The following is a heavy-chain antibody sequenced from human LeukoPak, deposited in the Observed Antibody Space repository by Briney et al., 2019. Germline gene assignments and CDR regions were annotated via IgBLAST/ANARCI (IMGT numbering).Heavy chain of an antibody. Sequence: GGSLRLSCAASGFIFKLYWMHWVRQVPGKGPVWVARINDDGSDTVYADSVKGRFTISRDDAKNMLFLQMNSLRGEDTAVYHCVRGGPSTWFWGQGTLVTVSS. J-gene: IGHJ4*02. V-gene: IGHV3-74*01. D-gene: IGHD3-22*01. CDR1: GFIFKLYW. CDR2: INDDGSDT. CDR3: VRGGPSTWF.